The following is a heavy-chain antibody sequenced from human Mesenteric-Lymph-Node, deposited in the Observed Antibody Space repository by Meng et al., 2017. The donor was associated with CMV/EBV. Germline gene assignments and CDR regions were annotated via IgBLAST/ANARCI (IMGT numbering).Heavy chain of an antibody. D-gene: IGHD3-3*01. CDR1: GFTFSSFA. Sequence: GGSLRLSCVASGFTFSSFAMSWVRQTPGKRLEWVSGIRGSGHTAYYADSVKGRFTISRDNSKNTLYLQMNSLRAEDTAVYYCAKDFWSGYHDYWGQGTLVTVSS. J-gene: IGHJ4*02. V-gene: IGHV3-23*01. CDR2: IRGSGHTA. CDR3: AKDFWSGYHDY.